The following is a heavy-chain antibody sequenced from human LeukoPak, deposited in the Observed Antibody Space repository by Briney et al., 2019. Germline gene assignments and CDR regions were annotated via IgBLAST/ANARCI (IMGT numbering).Heavy chain of an antibody. D-gene: IGHD4-17*01. V-gene: IGHV3-21*01. J-gene: IGHJ1*01. CDR3: ARDARSYGDTEYFQH. CDR1: GFTFSSYS. Sequence: NPGGSLRLSCAAPGFTFSSYSMNWVRQAPGKGLEWVSSISSSSSYIYYADSVKGRFTISRDNAKNSLYLQMNSLRAEDTAVYYCARDARSYGDTEYFQHWGQGTLVTVSS. CDR2: ISSSSSYI.